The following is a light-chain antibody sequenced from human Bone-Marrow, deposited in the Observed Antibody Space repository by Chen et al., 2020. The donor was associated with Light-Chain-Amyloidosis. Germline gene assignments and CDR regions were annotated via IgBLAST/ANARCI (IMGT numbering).Light chain of an antibody. J-gene: IGLJ2*01. CDR3: AAWDDSLNGVV. V-gene: IGLV1-44*01. CDR2: SDN. Sequence: QSVLTQPPSTSGTPGQRVTISCSGSTSNIGTYPVNWYRQVPGTAPRLLLQSDNQLPSGVPDRFSGSKSGTSASLAISWLQAEDEADYYCAAWDDSLNGVVFGGGTKLTVL. CDR1: TSNIGTYP.